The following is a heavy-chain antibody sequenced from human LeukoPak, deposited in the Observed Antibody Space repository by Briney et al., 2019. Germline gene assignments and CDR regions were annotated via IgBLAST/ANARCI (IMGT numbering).Heavy chain of an antibody. Sequence: ASVKVSCKASGYTFTGYYMHWVRQAPGQGLGWMGWINPNSGGTNYAQKFQGRVTMTRDTSISTAYMELSRLRSDDTAVYYCARDLLWLRDDAFDIWGQGTMVTVSS. CDR2: INPNSGGT. V-gene: IGHV1-2*02. CDR3: ARDLLWLRDDAFDI. D-gene: IGHD5-18*01. J-gene: IGHJ3*02. CDR1: GYTFTGYY.